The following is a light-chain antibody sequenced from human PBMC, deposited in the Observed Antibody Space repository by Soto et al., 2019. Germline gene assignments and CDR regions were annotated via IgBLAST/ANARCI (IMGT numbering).Light chain of an antibody. CDR3: QQYNNWPEA. J-gene: IGKJ3*01. CDR2: GAS. Sequence: EIVRTQSPATLSVSPGERATLSCRASQSVSSNLAWYQQKPGQAPRLLIYGASTRATGIPARFSGSGSGTEFTLTFSSLQSEDFAVYYCQQYNNWPEAFGPGTKVDIK. V-gene: IGKV3-15*01. CDR1: QSVSSN.